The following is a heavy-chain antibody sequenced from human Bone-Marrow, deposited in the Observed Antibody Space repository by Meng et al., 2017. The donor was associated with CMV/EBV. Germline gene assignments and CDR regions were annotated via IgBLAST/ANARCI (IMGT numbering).Heavy chain of an antibody. CDR2: IYYSGST. Sequence: GSLRLSCTVSGGSISSYYWSWIRQPPGKGLEWIGYIYYSGSTNYNPSLKSRVTISVDTSKNQFSLKLSSVTAADTAVYYCARLLGYCSSTSCQFDPWGQGTLVTFDS. D-gene: IGHD2-2*01. CDR1: GGSISSYY. J-gene: IGHJ5*02. CDR3: ARLLGYCSSTSCQFDP. V-gene: IGHV4-59*01.